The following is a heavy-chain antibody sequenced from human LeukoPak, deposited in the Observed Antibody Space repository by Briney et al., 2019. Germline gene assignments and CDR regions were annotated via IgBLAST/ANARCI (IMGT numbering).Heavy chain of an antibody. V-gene: IGHV4-59*01. CDR3: ARDPLSANDFDI. D-gene: IGHD6-25*01. CDR1: GGSISSYY. Sequence: SETLSLTCTVSGGSISSYYWSWIRQPPGKGLEWIGYIYTSGSTNYNPSLKSRVTISVDTSKNQFSLKLSSVTAADTAVYFCARDPLSANDFDIWGQGTMVTVSS. J-gene: IGHJ3*02. CDR2: IYTSGST.